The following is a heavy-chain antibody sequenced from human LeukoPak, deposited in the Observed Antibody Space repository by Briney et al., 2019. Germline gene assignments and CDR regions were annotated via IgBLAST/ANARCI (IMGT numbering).Heavy chain of an antibody. V-gene: IGHV4-61*02. Sequence: PSQTLSLTCTVSGGSISSGSYYWSWIRQPAGKGLEWIGRIYTSGSTNYNPSLKSRVTMSVDTSKNQFSLKLSSVTAADTAVYYCARGYCSSTSCYAFDIWGQGTMVTVSS. D-gene: IGHD2-2*01. CDR3: ARGYCSSTSCYAFDI. CDR1: GGSISSGSYY. J-gene: IGHJ3*02. CDR2: IYTSGST.